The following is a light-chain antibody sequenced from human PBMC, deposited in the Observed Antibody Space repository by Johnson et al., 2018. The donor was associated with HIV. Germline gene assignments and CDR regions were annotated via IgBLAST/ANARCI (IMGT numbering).Light chain of an antibody. Sequence: QSVLTQPPSVSAAPGQKVTISCSGSSSNIGNNYVSWYQQLPGTAPKLLIYENNKRPSGIPDRFSGSKSGTSATLGITGLKTGHEAAYYCGTWDNSLSAYVFGTGTKVTVL. V-gene: IGLV1-51*02. CDR2: ENN. CDR3: GTWDNSLSAYV. J-gene: IGLJ1*01. CDR1: SSNIGNNY.